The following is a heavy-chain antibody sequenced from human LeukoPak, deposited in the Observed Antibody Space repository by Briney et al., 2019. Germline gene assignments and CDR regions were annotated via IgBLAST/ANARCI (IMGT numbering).Heavy chain of an antibody. D-gene: IGHD3-3*01. CDR2: VSAYNGNT. V-gene: IGHV1-18*01. Sequence: GASVKVSCKASGYTFTSTGICWVRQAPGQGLEWMGWVSAYNGNTNYAQKFRGRVTMTRDTSTNTAYMELRSLRSDDTAVYFCARDSRFLEWLDTNYFDYWGQGTLVTVSS. CDR3: ARDSRFLEWLDTNYFDY. J-gene: IGHJ4*02. CDR1: GYTFTSTG.